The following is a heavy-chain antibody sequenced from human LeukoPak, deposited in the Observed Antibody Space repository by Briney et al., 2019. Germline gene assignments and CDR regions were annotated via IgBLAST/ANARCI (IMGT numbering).Heavy chain of an antibody. J-gene: IGHJ6*03. CDR1: GFTFSSYS. V-gene: IGHV3-48*01. CDR3: AREYYDSSGYYPVPYYYYMDV. D-gene: IGHD3-22*01. CDR2: ISSSSTI. Sequence: PGGSLRLSCAASGFTFSSYSMNWVRQAPGKGLEWVSYISSSSTIYYADSVKGRFTISGDNAKNSLYLQMNSLRAEDTAVYYCAREYYDSSGYYPVPYYYYMDVWGKGTTVTVSS.